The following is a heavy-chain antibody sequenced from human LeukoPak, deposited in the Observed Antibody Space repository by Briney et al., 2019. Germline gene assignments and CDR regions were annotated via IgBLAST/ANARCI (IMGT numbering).Heavy chain of an antibody. Sequence: SVKVSCKASGGTFSSYAISWVRQAPGQGLEWMGGIIPIFGTANYAQKFQGRVTITADKSTSTAYMELSSLRSEDTAVYYCARDIEVTTMVRGVRRGYYYYYGMDVWGKGTTVTVPS. CDR1: GGTFSSYA. CDR3: ARDIEVTTMVRGVRRGYYYYYGMDV. V-gene: IGHV1-69*06. J-gene: IGHJ6*04. CDR2: IIPIFGTA. D-gene: IGHD3-10*01.